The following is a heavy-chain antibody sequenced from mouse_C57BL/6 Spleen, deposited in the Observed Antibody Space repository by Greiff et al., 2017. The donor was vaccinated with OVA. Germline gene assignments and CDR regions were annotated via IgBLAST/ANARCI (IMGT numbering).Heavy chain of an antibody. Sequence: VQLQQPGAELVRPGSSVKLSCKASGYTFTSYWMHWVKQRPIQGLEWIGNIDPSDSETHYNQKFKDKATLTVDKSSSTAYMQLSSLTSEDSAVYYCARFITTVVATYDAMDYWGQGTSVTVSS. CDR1: GYTFTSYW. J-gene: IGHJ4*01. V-gene: IGHV1-52*01. D-gene: IGHD1-1*01. CDR2: IDPSDSET. CDR3: ARFITTVVATYDAMDY.